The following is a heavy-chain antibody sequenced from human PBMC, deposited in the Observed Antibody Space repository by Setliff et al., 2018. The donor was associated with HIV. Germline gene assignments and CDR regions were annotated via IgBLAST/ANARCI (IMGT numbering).Heavy chain of an antibody. J-gene: IGHJ6*02. Sequence: GASVKVSCKASGYTFINFDITWVRQAPGQGLEWMGWISANYAKTDYSQKFQGRVTMTTDTSTSTAYMELRSLTSDDTAMYYCTRDRVAGPYYYGMDVWGQGTTVTAP. D-gene: IGHD2-15*01. CDR1: GYTFINFD. V-gene: IGHV1-18*04. CDR3: TRDRVAGPYYYGMDV. CDR2: ISANYAKT.